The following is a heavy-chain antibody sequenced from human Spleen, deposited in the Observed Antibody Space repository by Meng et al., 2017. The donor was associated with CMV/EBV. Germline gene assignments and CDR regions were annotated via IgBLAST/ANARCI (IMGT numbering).Heavy chain of an antibody. CDR2: IYYSGST. J-gene: IGHJ6*02. V-gene: IGHV4-39*07. Sequence: SQTLSLTCSVSGGSISSGNYYWGWIRQPPGKGLEWIGSIYYSGSTYYNPSLKSRVTISVGVSKSQFSLKLSSVTAADTAVYYCARDPGGGYSGSLFWGQGTTVTVSS. D-gene: IGHD1-26*01. CDR1: GGSISSGNYY. CDR3: ARDPGGGYSGSLF.